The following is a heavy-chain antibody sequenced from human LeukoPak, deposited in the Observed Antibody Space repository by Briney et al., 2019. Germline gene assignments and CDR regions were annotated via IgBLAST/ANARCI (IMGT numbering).Heavy chain of an antibody. Sequence: ASVKVSCKPSGYTFTGYYLLWVGQAPGQGLEWMGWINPNTGATIYAEKFQGRVTMTRDTSLDTAYMEMRSLRSDDTAVYYCARDRVGSGWPRPWYFQFGGQGTLITVSS. CDR1: GYTFTGYY. J-gene: IGHJ4*02. V-gene: IGHV1-2*02. D-gene: IGHD6-19*01. CDR3: ARDRVGSGWPRPWYFQF. CDR2: INPNTGAT.